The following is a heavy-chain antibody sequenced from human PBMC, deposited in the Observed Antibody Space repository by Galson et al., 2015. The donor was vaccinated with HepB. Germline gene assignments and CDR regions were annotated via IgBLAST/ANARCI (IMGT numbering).Heavy chain of an antibody. D-gene: IGHD6-13*01. CDR3: AKRWSSSWYTGGAFDI. V-gene: IGHV3-23*01. CDR2: ISGSGGST. CDR1: GFTFSSYA. J-gene: IGHJ3*02. Sequence: SLRLSCAASGFTFSSYAMSWVRQAPGKGLEWVSAISGSGGSTYYADSVKGRFTISRDNSKNTLYLQMNSLRAEDTAVYYCAKRWSSSWYTGGAFDIWGQGTVVTVSS.